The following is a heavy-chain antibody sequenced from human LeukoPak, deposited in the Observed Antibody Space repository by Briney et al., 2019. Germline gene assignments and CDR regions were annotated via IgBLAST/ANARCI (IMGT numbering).Heavy chain of an antibody. D-gene: IGHD3-10*01. CDR2: VGGGGSTT. V-gene: IGHV3-23*01. CDR1: GFTFSIFA. J-gene: IGHJ4*02. CDR3: AKDERFGEFPLGTFDC. Sequence: PGGSLRLSCSASGFTFSIFAMSWVRQAPGKGLEWVSLVGGGGSTTYYAVSVKGRFTISRDNSKKTLYFQMNSLRAEDTAVYYCAKDERFGEFPLGTFDCWGQGTLVTVSS.